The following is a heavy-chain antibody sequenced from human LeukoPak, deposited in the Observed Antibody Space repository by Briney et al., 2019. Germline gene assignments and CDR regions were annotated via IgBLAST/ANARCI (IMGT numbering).Heavy chain of an antibody. J-gene: IGHJ4*02. CDR3: AKGLQWELPFDY. D-gene: IGHD1-26*01. CDR1: GFTFSSYA. CDR2: ISGSGSST. Sequence: GGSLRLSCAASGFTFSSYAMSWVRQAPGKGLEWLSSISGSGSSTYYADSVKGRFTISRDNSKSTLSVQMNSLRAEDTGVYSCAKGLQWELPFDYWGQGTLVTVSS. V-gene: IGHV3-23*01.